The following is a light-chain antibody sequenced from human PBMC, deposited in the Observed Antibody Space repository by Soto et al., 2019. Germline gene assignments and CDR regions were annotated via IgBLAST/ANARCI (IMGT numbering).Light chain of an antibody. J-gene: IGLJ2*01. CDR1: SSDVGGYNY. CDR2: EVS. CDR3: SSYTSSSTLGV. V-gene: IGLV2-14*01. Sequence: QSALTQPASVSGSPGQSITISCTGTSSDVGGYNYVSWYQQHPGKAPKLMIYEVSNRPSGVSNRFSGSKSGNTASLTISGLQAEDEADYYCSSYTSSSTLGVCGGGTKLTVL.